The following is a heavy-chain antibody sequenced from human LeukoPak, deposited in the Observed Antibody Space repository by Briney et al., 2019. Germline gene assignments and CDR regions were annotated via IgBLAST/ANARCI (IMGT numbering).Heavy chain of an antibody. V-gene: IGHV3-9*01. J-gene: IGHJ4*02. Sequence: GGSLRLSCAASGFKFDAYAIHWVRQPPGKGLEWVSIISWNGGFMDYADSVKGRFTISRDNVQNSVYLDMSSLRPEDTAFYFCAKVRGTYSSGFYFDSWGQGTLVTVSS. CDR2: ISWNGGFM. CDR3: AKVRGTYSSGFYFDS. CDR1: GFKFDAYA. D-gene: IGHD6-19*01.